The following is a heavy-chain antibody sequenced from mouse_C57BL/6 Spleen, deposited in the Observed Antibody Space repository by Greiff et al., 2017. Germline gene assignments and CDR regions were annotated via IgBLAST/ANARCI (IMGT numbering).Heavy chain of an antibody. Sequence: QVQLQQSGPGLVAPSQSLSITCTVSGFSLTSYAISWVRQPPGKGLEWLGVIWTGGGTNYNSALKSRLSISKDNSKSQVFLKMNSLQTDDTARYYWARNPTTHGRSHWYFGVWGTGTTVTVSS. CDR3: ARNPTTHGRSHWYFGV. D-gene: IGHD1-1*01. CDR2: IWTGGGT. V-gene: IGHV2-9-1*01. J-gene: IGHJ1*03. CDR1: GFSLTSYA.